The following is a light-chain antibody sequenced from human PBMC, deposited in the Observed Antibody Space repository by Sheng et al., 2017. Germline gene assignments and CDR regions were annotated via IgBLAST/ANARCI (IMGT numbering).Light chain of an antibody. CDR3: QQRNKWPYT. CDR1: QGINSY. CDR2: DAS. Sequence: EIVLTQSPATLSLSPGDRATLFCRASQGINSYLVWYQQKPGQPPRLLIYDASNRATGIPARFSGSGSGTDFTLTISSLESDDFAVYYCQQRNKWPYTFGPGDHGGDQ. V-gene: IGKV3-11*01. J-gene: IGKJ2*01.